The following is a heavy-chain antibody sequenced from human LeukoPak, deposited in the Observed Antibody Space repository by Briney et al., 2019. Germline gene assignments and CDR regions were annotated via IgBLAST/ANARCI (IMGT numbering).Heavy chain of an antibody. Sequence: GGSLRLSCGASGFTFSEYWMTSVRQAPGRGPEWVANIKGDGSKIYYVDSVKGRFTISRDNDKNSLYLQMNNLRDEDTAVYHCARDGHCFDFWGQGALVTVSS. J-gene: IGHJ4*02. CDR3: ARDGHCFDF. CDR2: IKGDGSKI. CDR1: GFTFSEYW. V-gene: IGHV3-7*01.